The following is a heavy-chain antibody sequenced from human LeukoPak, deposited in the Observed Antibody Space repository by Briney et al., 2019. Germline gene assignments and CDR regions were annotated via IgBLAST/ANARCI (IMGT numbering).Heavy chain of an antibody. J-gene: IGHJ4*02. CDR3: AREGGFYRPLDY. D-gene: IGHD3-3*01. CDR1: GGSVTSTNW. Sequence: SETLSLTCDVSGGSVTSTNWWTWVRQPPGKGLEWIGEDHLDGRTNYNPSLKSRLIMSVDLPEDHISLRLTSVTAADTAVYYCAREGGFYRPLDYSGQGTLVTVSS. CDR2: DHLDGRT. V-gene: IGHV4-4*02.